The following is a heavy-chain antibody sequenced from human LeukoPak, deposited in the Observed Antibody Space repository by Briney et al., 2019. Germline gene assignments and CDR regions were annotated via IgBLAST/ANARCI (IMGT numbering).Heavy chain of an antibody. V-gene: IGHV1-2*06. CDR1: GYTFTGYY. J-gene: IGHJ6*02. CDR2: INPNSGGT. Sequence: ASVKVSCKASGYTFTGYYMHWVQQAPGQGLEWMGRINPNSGGTNYAQKFQGRVTMTRDTSISTAYMELSRLRSDDTAVYYCARIRDRILSGSYYISSYYYYGMDVWGQGTTVTVSS. D-gene: IGHD1-26*01. CDR3: ARIRDRILSGSYYISSYYYYGMDV.